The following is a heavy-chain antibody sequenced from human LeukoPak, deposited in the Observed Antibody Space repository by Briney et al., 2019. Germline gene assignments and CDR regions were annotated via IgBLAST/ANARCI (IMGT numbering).Heavy chain of an antibody. CDR2: IYSGGST. CDR1: GFTVSSNY. J-gene: IGHJ4*02. D-gene: IGHD3-22*01. V-gene: IGHV3-53*01. CDR3: ARDEVYYDSSGYYYGYFDY. Sequence: PGGSLRLSCAASGFTVSSNYMSWVRQAPGKGLEWVSVIYSGGSTYYADSVKGRFTISRDNSKNTLYLQMNSLRAEDTAVYYCARDEVYYDSSGYYYGYFDYWGQGTLVTVSS.